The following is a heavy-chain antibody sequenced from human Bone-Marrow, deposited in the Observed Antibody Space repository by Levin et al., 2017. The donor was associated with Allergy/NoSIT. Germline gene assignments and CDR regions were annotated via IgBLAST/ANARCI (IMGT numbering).Heavy chain of an antibody. V-gene: IGHV3-11*05. CDR2: INTGSSYI. CDR1: GFNFGDYY. D-gene: IGHD3-16*01. CDR3: ARDVFPYFGGAFDV. J-gene: IGHJ3*01. Sequence: PGGSLRLSCAASGFNFGDYYMSWIRQAPGKGLEWVASINTGSSYINYADSVEGRFTISRDNAKNSLYLQMNSLRAEDTAVYYCARDVFPYFGGAFDVWGQGTVVTVSS.